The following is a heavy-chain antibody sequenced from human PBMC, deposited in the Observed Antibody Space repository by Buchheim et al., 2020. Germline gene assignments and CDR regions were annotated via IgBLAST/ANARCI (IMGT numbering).Heavy chain of an antibody. D-gene: IGHD6-6*01. CDR1: GGSFSDNG. CDR2: IIPIFGTA. V-gene: IGHV1-69*06. J-gene: IGHJ4*02. Sequence: QVQLVQSGAEVEKPGSSVKVSCEASGGSFSDNGLSWVRQAPGQGLEWIGGIIPIFGTANYAQKFQGRVTITADKSTSTAYMELSSLRSEDTAVYYCARQYSSSPLDSYFGYWSQGTL. CDR3: ARQYSSSPLDSYFGY.